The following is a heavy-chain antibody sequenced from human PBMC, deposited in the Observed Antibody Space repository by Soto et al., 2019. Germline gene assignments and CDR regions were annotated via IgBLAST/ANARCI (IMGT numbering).Heavy chain of an antibody. Sequence: SVKLSCKGSGDTFSRYPSSWVLLNPGQGLEWMGGIIPIFGTANYAQKFQGRVTITADESTSTAYMELSSLRSEDTAVYYCAREADYVNWFDPWGQGTLVTVSS. V-gene: IGHV1-69*13. J-gene: IGHJ5*02. D-gene: IGHD4-17*01. CDR2: IIPIFGTA. CDR1: GDTFSRYP. CDR3: AREADYVNWFDP.